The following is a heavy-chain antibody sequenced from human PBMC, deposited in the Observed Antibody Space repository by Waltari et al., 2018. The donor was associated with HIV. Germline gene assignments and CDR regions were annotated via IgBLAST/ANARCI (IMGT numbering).Heavy chain of an antibody. D-gene: IGHD4-17*01. CDR1: GDTFRTYT. CDR3: ARNGDYAPAY. J-gene: IGHJ4*02. Sequence: QVQLVQSGAEVKKPGPSVKVSCRASGDTFRTYTSSWLRQAPGQGLEWMGGITPIFKTTKYAQKFQGRVTLTADESTRTTYMELTSLRSDDTAMYYCARNGDYAPAYWGQGTLVTVSS. V-gene: IGHV1-69*01. CDR2: ITPIFKTT.